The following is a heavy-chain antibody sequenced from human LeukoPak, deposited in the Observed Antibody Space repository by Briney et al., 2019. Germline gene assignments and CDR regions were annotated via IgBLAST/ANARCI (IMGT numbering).Heavy chain of an antibody. D-gene: IGHD6-13*01. CDR2: IKSKTDGGTT. J-gene: IGHJ6*02. CDR3: TTGSIAALYGMDV. CDR1: GFTFSNAW. Sequence: GGSLRLSCAASGFTFSNAWMSWVRQAPGKGLEWVGRIKSKTDGGTTDYAAPVKGRFTISRDDSKNTLYLQMNSLKTEDTAVYYCTTGSIAALYGMDVWGQGTTVTVSS. V-gene: IGHV3-15*01.